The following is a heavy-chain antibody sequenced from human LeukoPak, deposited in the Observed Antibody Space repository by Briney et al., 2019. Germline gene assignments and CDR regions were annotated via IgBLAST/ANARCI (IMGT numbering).Heavy chain of an antibody. Sequence: SETLSLXCTVSGGSISSSSYYWGWSRQPPGKGPEWIGSIYYSGITYYNPSLKSRVTISVDTSKNQFSLKLSSVTAADTAVYYCDGGDSSGYSFDPVFDYWGQGTLVTVSS. CDR3: DGGDSSGYSFDPVFDY. CDR2: IYYSGIT. J-gene: IGHJ4*02. CDR1: GGSISSSSYY. D-gene: IGHD3-22*01. V-gene: IGHV4-39*01.